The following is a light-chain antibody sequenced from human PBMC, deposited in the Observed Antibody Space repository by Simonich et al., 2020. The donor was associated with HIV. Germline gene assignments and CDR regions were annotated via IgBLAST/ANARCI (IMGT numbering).Light chain of an antibody. V-gene: IGKV3-15*01. CDR3: QQYNNWPPWT. J-gene: IGKJ1*01. CDR2: GAS. CDR1: QNINSN. Sequence: EIVLTQSPGTLSVSPGERATLSCRARQNINSNLAWYQQKHGQTPRLLIYGASTRATGIPPRFSCSGSGTEFTLTISSLQYEDFAVYYCQQYNNWPPWTFGQGTKVEIK.